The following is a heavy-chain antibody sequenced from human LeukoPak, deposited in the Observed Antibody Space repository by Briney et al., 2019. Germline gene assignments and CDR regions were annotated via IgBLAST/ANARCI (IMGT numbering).Heavy chain of an antibody. J-gene: IGHJ6*03. CDR2: IYYSGST. V-gene: IGHV4-59*01. CDR1: GGALSSFY. D-gene: IGHD3-3*01. Sequence: PSETLSLTCTVSGGALSSFYWSWIRQPPGKGLEWIGYIYYSGSTNYNPSLKSRVTISVDTSKNQFSLKLSSVTAADTAVYYCARAITIFGVDTAYYYYYMDVWGKGTTVTVSS. CDR3: ARAITIFGVDTAYYYYYMDV.